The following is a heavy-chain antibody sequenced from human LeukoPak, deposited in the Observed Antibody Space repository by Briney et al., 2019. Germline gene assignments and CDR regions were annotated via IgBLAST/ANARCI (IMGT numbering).Heavy chain of an antibody. D-gene: IGHD6-13*01. CDR3: ARIDIAAVGTGDY. CDR2: IFPGDSDV. Sequence: GESLKISCKGSGYSFTSYWIGWVRQMPGKGLEWMGIIFPGDSDVRYSPSFQGQVTISVDKSITTAYLQWSSLKASDTAMYYCARIDIAAVGTGDYWGQGTQVTVSS. J-gene: IGHJ4*02. CDR1: GYSFTSYW. V-gene: IGHV5-51*01.